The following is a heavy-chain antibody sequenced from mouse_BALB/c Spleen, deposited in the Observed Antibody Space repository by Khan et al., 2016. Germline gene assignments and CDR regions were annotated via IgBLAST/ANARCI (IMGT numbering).Heavy chain of an antibody. CDR1: GFTFSGFW. J-gene: IGHJ1*01. CDR2: INSDGSAI. D-gene: IGHD2-2*01. Sequence: EVQLLETGGGLVQPGGSRGLSCEGSGFTFSGFWMSWVRQTPGKTLEWIGDINSDGSAINYAPSIKDRFTIFRDNAKSTLYLQMSNVRSEDTATYYCTSYDGYEWYFDVWGAGTTVTVSS. V-gene: IGHV11-2*02. CDR3: TSYDGYEWYFDV.